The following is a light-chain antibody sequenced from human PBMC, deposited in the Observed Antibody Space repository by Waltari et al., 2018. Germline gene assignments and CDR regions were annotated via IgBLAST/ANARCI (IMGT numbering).Light chain of an antibody. Sequence: DAVMTQSPLSLPVSLGQPASISCKSSQSLVFSDGKTYLHWFHQRPGQSPRRLIYKVSNRDSGVPDIFSGIGSGTDFTLKISRVEAEDVGVYYCMQTTHWPRTFGQGTKVEIK. CDR3: MQTTHWPRT. V-gene: IGKV2-30*01. J-gene: IGKJ1*01. CDR2: KVS. CDR1: QSLVFSDGKTY.